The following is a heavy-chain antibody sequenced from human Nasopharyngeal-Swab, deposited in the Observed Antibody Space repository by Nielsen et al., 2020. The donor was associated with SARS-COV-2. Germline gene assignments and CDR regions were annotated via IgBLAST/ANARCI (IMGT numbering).Heavy chain of an antibody. CDR1: GFTVSSHY. Sequence: GGSLRLSCAASGFTVSSHYMSWVRQAPGKGLEWVSVFYTSGDTYYAVSVKGRFTISRDNSKNTLSLQMNSLRAEDTAVYYCARGRPGHYFDYWGQGTLVTVSS. CDR3: ARGRPGHYFDY. D-gene: IGHD1-14*01. J-gene: IGHJ4*02. V-gene: IGHV3-53*01. CDR2: FYTSGDT.